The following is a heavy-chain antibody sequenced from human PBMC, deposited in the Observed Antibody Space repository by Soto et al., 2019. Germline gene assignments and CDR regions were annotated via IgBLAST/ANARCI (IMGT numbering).Heavy chain of an antibody. CDR3: ARVSTYCSSANCPYHYYGMDV. J-gene: IGHJ6*02. Sequence: QVQLVQSGAEVKKPGASVKVSCKASGYTFTGYYMHWVRQAPGQGLEWMGWINPNSGGTNYAQKFQGRVTMTRDTSISTAYMELSRLRSDDTAVYYCARVSTYCSSANCPYHYYGMDVWGQGTTVSVSS. V-gene: IGHV1-2*02. CDR2: INPNSGGT. D-gene: IGHD2-2*01. CDR1: GYTFTGYY.